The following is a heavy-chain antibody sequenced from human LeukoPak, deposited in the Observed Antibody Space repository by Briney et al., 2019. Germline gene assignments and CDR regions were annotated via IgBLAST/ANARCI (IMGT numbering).Heavy chain of an antibody. CDR1: GYTFTSYD. V-gene: IGHV1-8*01. D-gene: IGHD3-9*01. CDR2: MNPNSGNT. CDR3: ARAERYFDWLLYYFDY. Sequence: ASVKVSCKASGYTFTSYDINWVRQATGQGLEWMGWMNPNSGNTGYAQKLQGRVTMTRNTSISTAYMELSSLRSEDTAVYCCARAERYFDWLLYYFDYWGQGTLVTVSS. J-gene: IGHJ4*02.